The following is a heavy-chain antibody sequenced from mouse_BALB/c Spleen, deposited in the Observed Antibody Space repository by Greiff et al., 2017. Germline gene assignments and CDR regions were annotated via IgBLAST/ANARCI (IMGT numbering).Heavy chain of an antibody. CDR1: GFTFSDYY. J-gene: IGHJ2*01. Sequence: DVMLVESGGGLVKPGGSLKLSCAASGFTFSDYYMYWVRQTPEKRLEWVATISDGGSYTYYPDSVKGRFTISRDNAKNNRYLQMSSLKSEDTAMYYCARRGEGCDYWGQGTTLTVSS. CDR3: ARRGEGCDY. V-gene: IGHV5-4*02. CDR2: ISDGGSYT.